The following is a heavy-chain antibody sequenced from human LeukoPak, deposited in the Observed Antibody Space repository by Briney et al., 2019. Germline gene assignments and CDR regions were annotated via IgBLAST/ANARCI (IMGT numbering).Heavy chain of an antibody. CDR2: ISWNSGSI. V-gene: IGHV3-9*01. J-gene: IGHJ6*02. D-gene: IGHD3-10*01. Sequence: AGGSLRLSCAASGFTFDNYAMHWVRQAPGKGLEWVSGISWNSGSIGYADSVKGRFTISRDNAKNSLYLQMNSLRAEDTALCYCAKDMGMVRGYYYYGMDVWGQGTTVTVSS. CDR1: GFTFDNYA. CDR3: AKDMGMVRGYYYYGMDV.